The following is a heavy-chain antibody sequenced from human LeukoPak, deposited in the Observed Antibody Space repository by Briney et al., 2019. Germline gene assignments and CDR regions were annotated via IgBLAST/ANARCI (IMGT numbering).Heavy chain of an antibody. Sequence: LEALSLTCAVYGGSFSGYYWSWIRQPPRKGLEGIGEINHSGSTDYNPSLKRRVTISVDTSKNQFSLKLSSVPAADMAVYYCAKTPTALVRGGYYFDPWGLGTPVTVSS. CDR3: AKTPTALVRGGYYFDP. D-gene: IGHD6-6*01. CDR2: INHSGST. CDR1: GGSFSGYY. V-gene: IGHV4-34*01. J-gene: IGHJ4*02.